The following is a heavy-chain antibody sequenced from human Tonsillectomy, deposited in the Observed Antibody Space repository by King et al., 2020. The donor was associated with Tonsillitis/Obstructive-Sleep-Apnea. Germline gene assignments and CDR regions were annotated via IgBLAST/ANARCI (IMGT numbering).Heavy chain of an antibody. CDR2: IYCDDDK. V-gene: IGHV2-5*02. CDR1: GFSLSTSGVG. Sequence: TLKESGPTLVKPPQTLTLTCTFSGFSLSTSGVGVGWIRQPPGKALEWLALIYCDDDKSYSPSLKSRLTITKDTYKNQVVLTMTNMDPVDTTTYYCAHIHEYAFGSGVPKDWFDHWGQGTLVTVSS. J-gene: IGHJ5*02. CDR3: AHIHEYAFGSGVPKDWFDH. D-gene: IGHD3-3*01.